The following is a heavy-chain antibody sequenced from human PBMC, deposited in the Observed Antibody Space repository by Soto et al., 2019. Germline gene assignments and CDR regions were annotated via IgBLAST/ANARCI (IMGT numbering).Heavy chain of an antibody. Sequence: PGGSLRLSCAASGFTFSSYAMSWVRQAPGEGLEWVSAISRSGDNTFYAGSVKGRFTISRDNTQNTLYLQMNSLRAEDTAVYYCAKDFGHYDILTGYPTFGYWGQGTLVTVSS. J-gene: IGHJ4*02. CDR1: GFTFSSYA. CDR2: ISRSGDNT. D-gene: IGHD3-9*01. CDR3: AKDFGHYDILTGYPTFGY. V-gene: IGHV3-23*01.